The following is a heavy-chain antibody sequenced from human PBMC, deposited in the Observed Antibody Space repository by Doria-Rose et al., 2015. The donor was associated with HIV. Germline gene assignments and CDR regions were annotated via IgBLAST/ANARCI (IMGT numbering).Heavy chain of an antibody. CDR1: GVSLSSPGMG. D-gene: IGHD6-13*01. CDR2: IFSDDER. CDR3: ARIKSSRWYHKYYFDS. J-gene: IGHJ4*02. V-gene: IGHV2-26*01. Sequence: QVTLKESGPVLVKPTETLTLTCTVSGVSLSSPGMGVSWIRQPPGKALEWLANIFSDDERSYKTSLKSRLTISRGTSKSQVVRTMTDMDPVDTATYYCARIKSSRWYHKYYFDSWGQGTLVIVSA.